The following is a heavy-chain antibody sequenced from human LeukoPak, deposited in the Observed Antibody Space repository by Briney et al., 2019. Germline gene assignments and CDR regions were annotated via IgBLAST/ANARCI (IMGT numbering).Heavy chain of an antibody. J-gene: IGHJ3*01. CDR3: ARDKDWAFDF. Sequence: GGSLRLSCAASGFTFSSYSFNWVRQAPGKGLEYLSCIGISSDYTVYADSAKGRFTISRDNAKNSLYLEMNSLRVEDTAVYHCARDKDWAFDFWGRGTMVTVSS. CDR2: IGISSDYT. D-gene: IGHD2-15*01. V-gene: IGHV3-21*05. CDR1: GFTFSSYS.